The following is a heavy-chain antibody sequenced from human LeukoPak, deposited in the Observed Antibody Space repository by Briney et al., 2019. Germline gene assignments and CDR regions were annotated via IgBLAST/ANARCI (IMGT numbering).Heavy chain of an antibody. V-gene: IGHV4-38-2*02. CDR3: ARDFGETSLPNWFDP. CDR1: GMSITSRHY. D-gene: IGHD3-16*01. J-gene: IGHJ5*02. Sequence: SETLSLTCGVSGMSITSRHYWGWIRQPPGKGLEWIGSTSHSDSPYYNPSLESRVTISLDTSRNQFSLKLTSVTAADTAVYYCARDFGETSLPNWFDPWGQGTLVIVSS. CDR2: TSHSDSP.